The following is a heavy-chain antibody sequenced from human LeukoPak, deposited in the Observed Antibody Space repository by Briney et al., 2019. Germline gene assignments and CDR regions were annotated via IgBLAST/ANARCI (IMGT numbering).Heavy chain of an antibody. D-gene: IGHD3-10*02. J-gene: IGHJ6*04. V-gene: IGHV3-48*03. CDR1: GFTFSTYN. CDR2: ISSSGSTI. CDR3: AELGITMIGGV. Sequence: PGGSLRLSCAASGFTFSTYNMNRVRQAPGKGLEWVSYISSSGSTIYYADSVKGRFTISRDNAKNSLYLQMNSLRAEDTAVYYCAELGITMIGGVWGKGTTVTISS.